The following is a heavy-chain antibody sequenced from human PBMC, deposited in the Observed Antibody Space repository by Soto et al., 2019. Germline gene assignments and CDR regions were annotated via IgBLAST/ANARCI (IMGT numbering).Heavy chain of an antibody. CDR3: ARWKYSYADLTGDWFDS. D-gene: IGHD3-16*01. V-gene: IGHV4-61*01. CDR1: GASLTSGSYY. Sequence: QVQLQESGPGLVRPSETLSLTCTVSGASLTSGSYYWSWVRQPPGKGLEWIAYIYRSGSTNYNPSRKSRATTSVDTSKNQFSLRLTSVTPADTAMYYCARWKYSYADLTGDWFDSWGQGTLVTVSS. CDR2: IYRSGST. J-gene: IGHJ5*01.